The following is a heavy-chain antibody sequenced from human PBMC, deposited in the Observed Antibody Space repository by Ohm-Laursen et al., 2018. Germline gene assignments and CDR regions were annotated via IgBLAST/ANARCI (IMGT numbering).Heavy chain of an antibody. V-gene: IGHV3-15*01. CDR2: IISKADGGTR. CDR3: ITDGREISHTFGH. D-gene: IGHD5-24*01. Sequence: SLRLSCAASGFTFSNAWMSWVRQAPGKGLEWVARIISKADGGTRDYAAPVIGRFTISRDDSTNTLYLQMNSLKSEDTAVYYCITDGREISHTFGHWGQGTLVTVSS. J-gene: IGHJ4*02. CDR1: GFTFSNAW.